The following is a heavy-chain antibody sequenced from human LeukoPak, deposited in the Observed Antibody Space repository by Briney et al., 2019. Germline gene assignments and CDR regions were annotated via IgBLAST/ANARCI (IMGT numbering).Heavy chain of an antibody. CDR3: ARLTMVNWFDP. Sequence: GGSLRLSCAASGFTFTSAWMSWVRQAPGKGLEWVGRIKGKTAAGAPDYVASVKGRFTISRDDSKNTLFLQMNSLRAEDTAVYYCARLTMVNWFDPWGQGTLVTVSS. D-gene: IGHD3-10*01. J-gene: IGHJ5*02. V-gene: IGHV3-15*01. CDR1: GFTFTSAW. CDR2: IKGKTAAGAP.